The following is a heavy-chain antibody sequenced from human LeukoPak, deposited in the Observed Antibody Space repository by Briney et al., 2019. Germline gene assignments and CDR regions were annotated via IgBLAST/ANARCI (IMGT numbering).Heavy chain of an antibody. Sequence: PGGSLRLSCAASGFTFSSYWMSWVRQAPGKGLEWVANIKQDGSEKYYVDSVKGRFTISRDNAKNSLYLQMNSLRAEDTAVYYFARDHDYGDYGVGYWGQGTLVTVSS. V-gene: IGHV3-7*01. CDR1: GFTFSSYW. CDR3: ARDHDYGDYGVGY. J-gene: IGHJ4*02. D-gene: IGHD4-17*01. CDR2: IKQDGSEK.